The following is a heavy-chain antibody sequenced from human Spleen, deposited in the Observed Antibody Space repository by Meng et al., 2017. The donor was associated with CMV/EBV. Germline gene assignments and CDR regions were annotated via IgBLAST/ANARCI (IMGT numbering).Heavy chain of an antibody. CDR1: VSSGDYY. CDR3: ATLLGHCTTTSCSAPLDP. Sequence: VSSGDYYWSWIRQPPGKGLEWIGHIYYSGNTKYNPSLKSRVTISLDMSQNQFSLKLSSVTAADTAVYYCATLLGHCTTTSCSAPLDPWGHGALVTVSS. CDR2: IYYSGNT. J-gene: IGHJ5*02. V-gene: IGHV4-61*08. D-gene: IGHD2-2*01.